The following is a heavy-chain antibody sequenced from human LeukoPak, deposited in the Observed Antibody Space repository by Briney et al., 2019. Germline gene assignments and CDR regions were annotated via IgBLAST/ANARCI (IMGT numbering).Heavy chain of an antibody. CDR3: AKETSSGNFVTIDC. Sequence: GGSLRLSCAASGFTFSSYAMHWVRQAPGKGLEWVAVISYDGSNKYYADSVKGRFTISRDNSRNTLYLQMNSLRAEDTAVYYCAKETSSGNFVTIDCWGQGTLVTVSS. D-gene: IGHD1-26*01. J-gene: IGHJ4*02. CDR2: ISYDGSNK. V-gene: IGHV3-30-3*01. CDR1: GFTFSSYA.